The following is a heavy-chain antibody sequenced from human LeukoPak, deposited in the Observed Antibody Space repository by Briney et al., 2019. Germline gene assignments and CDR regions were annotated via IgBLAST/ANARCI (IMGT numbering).Heavy chain of an antibody. Sequence: ASVKVSCKASGYTFTGYYMHWVRQAPGQGLEWMGWINPNSGGTNYAQKFQGRVTMTRDTSISTAYMELSRLRSDDTAVYYCARELGEYYYDSSGIDYWGQGTLVTVSP. J-gene: IGHJ4*02. CDR3: ARELGEYYYDSSGIDY. CDR1: GYTFTGYY. V-gene: IGHV1-2*02. D-gene: IGHD3-22*01. CDR2: INPNSGGT.